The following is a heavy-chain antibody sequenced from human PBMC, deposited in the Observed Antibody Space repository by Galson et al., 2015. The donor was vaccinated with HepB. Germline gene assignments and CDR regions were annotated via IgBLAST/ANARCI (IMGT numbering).Heavy chain of an antibody. Sequence: SLRLSCAASGFTFSSYSMNWVRQAPGKGLEWVSSISSSSSYIYYADSVKGRFTISRDNAKNSLYLQMNSLRAEDTAVYYCARAQPERSSRPNWFDPWGQGTLVTVSS. CDR1: GFTFSSYS. D-gene: IGHD6-13*01. J-gene: IGHJ5*02. CDR3: ARAQPERSSRPNWFDP. CDR2: ISSSSSYI. V-gene: IGHV3-21*01.